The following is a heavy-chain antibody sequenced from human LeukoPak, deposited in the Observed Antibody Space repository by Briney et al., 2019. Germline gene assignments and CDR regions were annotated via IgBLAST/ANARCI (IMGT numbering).Heavy chain of an antibody. CDR3: ARRPTPLLRITTPFDP. CDR1: GGSFSGYY. V-gene: IGHV4-34*01. D-gene: IGHD3-3*01. Sequence: PSETLSLTCAVYGGSFSGYYWSWIRQPPGKGLEWIGEINHSGSTNYNPSLKSRVTISVDTSKNQFSLKLSSVTAADTAVYYCARRPTPLLRITTPFDPWGQGTLDTVSS. J-gene: IGHJ5*02. CDR2: INHSGST.